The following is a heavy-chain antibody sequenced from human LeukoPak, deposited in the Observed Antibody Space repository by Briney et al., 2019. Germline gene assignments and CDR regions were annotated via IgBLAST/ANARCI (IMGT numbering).Heavy chain of an antibody. CDR2: ISGSGGTT. Sequence: GGSLRLSCAASGFTFSSYAMTWVRQAPGKGLEWVSAISGSGGTTYYADSVKGRFTISRDNSKNTLYLQMNSLRAEDTAVYYCAKDSGSYHNYFYYWGQGTLVTVSS. J-gene: IGHJ4*02. CDR3: AKDSGSYHNYFYY. V-gene: IGHV3-23*01. D-gene: IGHD1-26*01. CDR1: GFTFSSYA.